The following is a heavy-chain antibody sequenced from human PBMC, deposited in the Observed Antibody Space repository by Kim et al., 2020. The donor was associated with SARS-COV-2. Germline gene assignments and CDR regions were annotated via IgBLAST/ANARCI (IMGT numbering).Heavy chain of an antibody. J-gene: IGHJ4*02. CDR3: AKRLYSTGWYEDY. V-gene: IGHV3-23*01. Sequence: GGSLRLSCAASGFTFRSHAMSWVRQAPRKGLEWVSGISPGGGSTYHADSVKGRFTISRDNSLNMVYLEMNSLRAEDTAVYYCAKRLYSTGWYEDYWGQGTLVTGSS. CDR2: ISPGGGST. CDR1: GFTFRSHA. D-gene: IGHD6-19*01.